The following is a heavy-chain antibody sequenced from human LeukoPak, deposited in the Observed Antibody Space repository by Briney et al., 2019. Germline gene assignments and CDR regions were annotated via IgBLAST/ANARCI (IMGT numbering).Heavy chain of an antibody. CDR3: AKRGRITMVRGVISGMDV. V-gene: IGHV3-23*01. J-gene: IGHJ6*02. Sequence: PGGSLRLSCAASGFTFSSYAMSWVRQAPGKGLEWVSAISGSGGSTYYADSVKGRFTISRDNSKNTLYLQMNSLRAEDTAVYYCAKRGRITMVRGVISGMDVWGQGTTVTVSS. D-gene: IGHD3-10*01. CDR2: ISGSGGST. CDR1: GFTFSSYA.